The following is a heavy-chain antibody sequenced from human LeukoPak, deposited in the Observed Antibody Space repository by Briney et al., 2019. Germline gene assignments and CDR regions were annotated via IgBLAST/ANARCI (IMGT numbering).Heavy chain of an antibody. CDR2: ISSSGSTI. CDR3: ARGPYNDNTGYSDY. V-gene: IGHV3-11*04. CDR1: GFTFSDYY. J-gene: IGHJ4*02. Sequence: GGSLRLSCAASGFTFSDYYMSWIRQAPGKGLEWVSHISSSGSTIYYADSMKGRFTISRDNANNSLYLQMNSLRAEDTAVYYCARGPYNDNTGYSDYWGQGTLVTVSS. D-gene: IGHD3-22*01.